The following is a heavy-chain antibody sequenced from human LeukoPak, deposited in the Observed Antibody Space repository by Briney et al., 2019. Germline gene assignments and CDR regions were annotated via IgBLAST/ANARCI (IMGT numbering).Heavy chain of an antibody. CDR3: ARESIAAAESSYYYYMDV. J-gene: IGHJ6*03. Sequence: SQTLSLTCAVSGGSISSGGYSWSWIRQPPGKGLEWIGYIYYSGSTNYNPSLKSRVTISVDTSKNQFSLKLSSVTAADTAVYYCARESIAAAESSYYYYMDVWGKGTTVTVSS. D-gene: IGHD6-13*01. CDR1: GGSISSGGYS. V-gene: IGHV4-30-4*07. CDR2: IYYSGST.